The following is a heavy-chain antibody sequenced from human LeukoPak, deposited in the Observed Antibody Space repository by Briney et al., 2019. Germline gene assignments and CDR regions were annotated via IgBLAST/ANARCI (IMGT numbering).Heavy chain of an antibody. J-gene: IGHJ4*02. CDR3: ARDSVSLVGATPPFDY. Sequence: ASVKVSCKASGGTFSSYAISWVRQAPGQGLEWMGGIIPIFGTANYAQKFQGRVTITADESTSTAYMELSGLRSEDTAVYYCARDSVSLVGATPPFDYWGQGTLVTVSS. V-gene: IGHV1-69*13. CDR2: IIPIFGTA. D-gene: IGHD1-26*01. CDR1: GGTFSSYA.